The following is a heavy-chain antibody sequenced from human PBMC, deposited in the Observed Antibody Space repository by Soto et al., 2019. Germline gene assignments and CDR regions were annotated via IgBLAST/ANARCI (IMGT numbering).Heavy chain of an antibody. CDR1: GGSISSYY. CDR3: ARGGDVLRYFDWPA. J-gene: IGHJ5*02. Sequence: TSETLSLTCTVSGGSISSYYWSWIRQPPGKGLEWIGYIYYSGSTNYNPSLKSRVTISVDTSKNQFSLKLSSVTAADTAVYYCARGGDVLRYFDWPAWGLGTLVTVSS. CDR2: IYYSGST. V-gene: IGHV4-59*01. D-gene: IGHD3-9*01.